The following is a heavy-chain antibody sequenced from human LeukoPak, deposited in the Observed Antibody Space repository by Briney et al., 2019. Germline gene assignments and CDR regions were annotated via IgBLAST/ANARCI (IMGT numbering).Heavy chain of an antibody. CDR2: INPNSGGT. D-gene: IGHD4-11*01. J-gene: IGHJ6*03. CDR1: GYTFTGYY. CDR3: ARVYSNYHYYYMDV. V-gene: IGHV1-2*02. Sequence: ASVKVSCKASGYTFTGYYMHWVRQAPGQGLEWMGWINPNSGGTNYAQKFQGRVTMTRDTSISTAYMELSRLRSDDTAVYYCARVYSNYHYYYMDVWGKGTTVTVSS.